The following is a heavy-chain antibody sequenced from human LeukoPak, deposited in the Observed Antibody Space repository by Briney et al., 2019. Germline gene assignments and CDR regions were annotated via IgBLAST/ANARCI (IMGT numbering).Heavy chain of an antibody. CDR2: IYYSGST. Sequence: PSETLSLTGTVSGGSISSSSYYWGWIRQPPGKGLEWIGSIYYSGSTYYNPSLKSRVTISVDTSKNQFSLKLSSVTAADTAVYYCARESSGWSIDYWGQGTLVTVSS. J-gene: IGHJ4*02. CDR3: ARESSGWSIDY. CDR1: GGSISSSSYY. D-gene: IGHD6-19*01. V-gene: IGHV4-39*07.